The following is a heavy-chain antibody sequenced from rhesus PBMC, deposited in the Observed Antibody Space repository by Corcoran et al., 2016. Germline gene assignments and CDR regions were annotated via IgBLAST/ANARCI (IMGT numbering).Heavy chain of an antibody. V-gene: IGHV4-122*02. CDR3: AREGFRIQQKYYYGLDS. CDR1: GGSISSGYYY. CDR2: ITYSGST. Sequence: QVQLQESGPGLVKTSETLSLTCAVSGGSISSGYYYWSWSRQPPGKGLEWIGYITYSGSTSYSPSLKSRVTISRDTSKNQFSLKLSSVTAADTAVYYCAREGFRIQQKYYYGLDSWGQGVVVTVSS. D-gene: IGHD4-23*01. J-gene: IGHJ6*01.